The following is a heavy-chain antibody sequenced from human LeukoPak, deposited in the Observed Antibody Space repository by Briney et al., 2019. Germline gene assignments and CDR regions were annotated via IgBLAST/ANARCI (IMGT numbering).Heavy chain of an antibody. CDR1: GFTFSDSG. Sequence: PGGSLRLSCAASGFTFSDSGMYWVRQSPGKGLDRVALLWYDGSNKYYADSVKGRFTISRDNSKNTLYLQMNSLRAEDTAVYYCAKGRWVQPAGYLDFSGQETLVTVSA. D-gene: IGHD5-24*01. CDR3: AKGRWVQPAGYLDF. J-gene: IGHJ4*02. CDR2: LWYDGSNK. V-gene: IGHV3-33*06.